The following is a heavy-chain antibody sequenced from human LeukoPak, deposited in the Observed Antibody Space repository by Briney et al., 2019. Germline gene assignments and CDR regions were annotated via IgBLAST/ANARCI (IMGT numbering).Heavy chain of an antibody. CDR2: IYYSGST. CDR3: ARGKMAAAWSKYFQH. CDR1: GGSISSSSYY. D-gene: IGHD6-13*01. J-gene: IGHJ1*01. V-gene: IGHV4-39*07. Sequence: SETLSLTCTVSGGSISSSSYYWGWIRQPPGKGLEWIGSIYYSGSTYYNPSLKSRVTISVDTSKNQFSLKLSSVTAADTAVYYCARGKMAAAWSKYFQHWGRGTLVTVSS.